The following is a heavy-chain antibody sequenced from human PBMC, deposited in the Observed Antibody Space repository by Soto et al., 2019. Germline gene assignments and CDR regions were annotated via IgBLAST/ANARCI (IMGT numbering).Heavy chain of an antibody. CDR1: GFTVSSNY. Sequence: EVQLVESGGGLVQPGGSLRLSCVVSGFTVSSNYMSWVRQAPGKGLEWGSVIDSGGSTYYADSEKSRFTISRDNSKNTLYLQMNSLRAEDTAVYYCARDPYYWGQGTLVTVSS. J-gene: IGHJ4*02. CDR3: ARDPYY. V-gene: IGHV3-66*01. CDR2: IDSGGST.